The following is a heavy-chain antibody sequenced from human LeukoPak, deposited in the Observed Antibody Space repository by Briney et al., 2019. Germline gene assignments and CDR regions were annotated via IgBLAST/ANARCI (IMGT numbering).Heavy chain of an antibody. CDR3: ARAGSMVRGVIITSAFDI. CDR2: IYTSGST. V-gene: IGHV4-4*07. Sequence: ETLSLTCTVSGGSISSYYWSWIRQPAGKGLEWIGRIYTSGSTNYNPSLKSRVTMSVDTSKNQFSLKLSSVTAADTAVYYCARAGSMVRGVIITSAFDIWGQGTMVTVSS. J-gene: IGHJ3*02. CDR1: GGSISSYY. D-gene: IGHD3-10*01.